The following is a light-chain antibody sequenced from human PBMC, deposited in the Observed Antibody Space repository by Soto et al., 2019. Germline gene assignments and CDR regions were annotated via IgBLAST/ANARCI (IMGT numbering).Light chain of an antibody. CDR1: QNINNY. CDR2: DAS. J-gene: IGKJ5*01. CDR3: QQYNSWPPIT. V-gene: IGKV3-15*01. Sequence: MTQSPSSLSASVGDRVTITCQSSQNINNYLNWYQQKPGQAPRLLIYDASTRATGIPDRFSGGGSGTEFTLTISSLQSEDFVVYYCQQYNSWPPITFGQGTRLEIK.